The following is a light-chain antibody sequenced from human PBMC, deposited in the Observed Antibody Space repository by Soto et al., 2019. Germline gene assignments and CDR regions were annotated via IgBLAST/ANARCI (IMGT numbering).Light chain of an antibody. J-gene: IGKJ1*01. Sequence: IQMSQSPSSLSASVGNRVTITCRASQGIRNDLGWYQQKPGKAPKLLIYAASSLQSGVPSRFSGSGSGTDFTLTISSLQSEDFAVYYCQQYNNWPRTFGQGTKVDIK. CDR2: AAS. CDR3: QQYNNWPRT. V-gene: IGKV1-6*01. CDR1: QGIRND.